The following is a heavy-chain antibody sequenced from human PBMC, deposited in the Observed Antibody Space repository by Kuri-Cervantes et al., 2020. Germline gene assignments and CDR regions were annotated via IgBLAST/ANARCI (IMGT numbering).Heavy chain of an antibody. CDR1: GYTFTSYG. Sequence: ASVKVSCKASGYTFTSYGISWVRQAPGQGLEWMGWISAYNGNTNYAQKFQGRVTITADESTSTAYMELSSLRSEDTAVYYCARARFFYYDSSGYYVGLGFDYWGQGTLVTVSS. CDR3: ARARFFYYDSSGYYVGLGFDY. D-gene: IGHD3-22*01. V-gene: IGHV1-18*01. CDR2: ISAYNGNT. J-gene: IGHJ4*02.